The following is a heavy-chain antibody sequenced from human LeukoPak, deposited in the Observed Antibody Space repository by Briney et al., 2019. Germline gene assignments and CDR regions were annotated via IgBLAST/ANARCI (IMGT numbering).Heavy chain of an antibody. Sequence: SETLSLTCTVSGGSISSHYWSWIRQPPGKGLEWIGYIYYSGSTNYNPSLKSRVTISVDTSKNQLSLKLSSVTAADTAVYYCAREVLGSDIVVVPAAITYNWFDPWGQGTLVTVSS. CDR1: GGSISSHY. V-gene: IGHV4-59*11. J-gene: IGHJ5*02. CDR3: AREVLGSDIVVVPAAITYNWFDP. CDR2: IYYSGST. D-gene: IGHD2-2*01.